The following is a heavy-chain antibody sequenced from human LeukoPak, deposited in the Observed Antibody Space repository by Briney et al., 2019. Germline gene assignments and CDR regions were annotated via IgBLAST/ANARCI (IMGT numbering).Heavy chain of an antibody. CDR3: ARHKGYTYGYGDY. CDR1: GFTFSRYA. Sequence: GGSLRLSCSASGFTFSRYAMHWVRQAPGKGLEYVSAISSNGGSTYYADSVKGRFTISRDNSRNTLHLQMSSLRVEDTAVYYCARHKGYTYGYGDYWGQGTLVTVSS. J-gene: IGHJ4*02. V-gene: IGHV3-64D*06. D-gene: IGHD5-18*01. CDR2: ISSNGGST.